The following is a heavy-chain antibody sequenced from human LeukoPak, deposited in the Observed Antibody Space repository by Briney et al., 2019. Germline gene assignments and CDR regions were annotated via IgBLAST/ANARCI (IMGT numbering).Heavy chain of an antibody. CDR2: IYYSGST. CDR3: ARSFSGYDLAYYYYMDV. D-gene: IGHD5-12*01. V-gene: IGHV4-59*01. Sequence: SETLSLTCTVSGGSISSYYWRWIRQPPGKGLEWIGDIYYSGSTNYNPSLKSRVTISVDTSKNQFSLKLSSVTAADTAVYYCARSFSGYDLAYYYYMDVWGKGTTVTVSS. CDR1: GGSISSYY. J-gene: IGHJ6*03.